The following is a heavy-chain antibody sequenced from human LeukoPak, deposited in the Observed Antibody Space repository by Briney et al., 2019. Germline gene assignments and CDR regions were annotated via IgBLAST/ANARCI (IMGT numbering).Heavy chain of an antibody. CDR1: GFTFSDST. CDR3: AKVGLSWGIAVAGVDY. D-gene: IGHD6-19*01. Sequence: GGSLRLSCAASGFTFSDSTMNWVRQASGKGLEWVASINSAGSTTHYADSVKGRFTISRDNSKNTLYLQMNSLRAEDTAVYYCAKVGLSWGIAVAGVDYWGQGTLVTVSS. J-gene: IGHJ4*02. V-gene: IGHV3-23*05. CDR2: INSAGSTT.